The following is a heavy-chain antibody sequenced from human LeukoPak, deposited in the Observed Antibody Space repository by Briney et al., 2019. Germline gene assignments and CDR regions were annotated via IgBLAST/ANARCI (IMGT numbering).Heavy chain of an antibody. CDR1: GGSISSGDYY. J-gene: IGHJ4*02. Sequence: SETLSLTCTVSGGSISSGDYYWSWIRQPPGKGLEWIGYIYYSGSTYYNPSLKSRVTISVDTSKNQFSLKLSSVTAADTAVYYCASGGACGGDCRGRFDYWGQGTLVTVSS. V-gene: IGHV4-30-4*01. D-gene: IGHD2-21*02. CDR2: IYYSGST. CDR3: ASGGACGGDCRGRFDY.